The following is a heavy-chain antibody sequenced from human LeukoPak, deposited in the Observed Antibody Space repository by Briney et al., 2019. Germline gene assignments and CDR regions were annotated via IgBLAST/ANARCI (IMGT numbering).Heavy chain of an antibody. CDR2: IKKDGSEK. V-gene: IGHV3-7*01. CDR3: ARGSTYSSGWYTGFDY. J-gene: IGHJ4*02. D-gene: IGHD6-19*01. Sequence: GGSLRLSCAASGFTFSSYWMSWVRQAPGKGLEWVANIKKDGSEKYYVDSVKGRFTISRDNAKTSLYLQMNSLRAEDTAVYYCARGSTYSSGWYTGFDYWGQGTLVTVSS. CDR1: GFTFSSYW.